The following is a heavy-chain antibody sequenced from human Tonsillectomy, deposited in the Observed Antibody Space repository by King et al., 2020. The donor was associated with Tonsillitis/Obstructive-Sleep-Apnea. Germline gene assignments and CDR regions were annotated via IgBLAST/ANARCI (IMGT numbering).Heavy chain of an antibody. V-gene: IGHV3-21*06. CDR2: ISGSSTYI. CDR3: ARDLSLLDDAFDT. D-gene: IGHD1-1*01. CDR1: GFTFSHYS. Sequence: VQLVESGGGLVKPGGSLRLSCAASGFTFSHYSMNWVRQAPGKGLEWVGSISGSSTYIYYGDSVEGRFIISRDNAKNSLYLQMNSLRVEDTAVFYCARDLSLLDDAFDTWGQGTMVTVSS. J-gene: IGHJ3*02.